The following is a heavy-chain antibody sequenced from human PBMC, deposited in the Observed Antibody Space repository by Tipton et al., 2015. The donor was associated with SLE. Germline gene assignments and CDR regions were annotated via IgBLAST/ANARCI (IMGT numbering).Heavy chain of an antibody. V-gene: IGHV4-59*02. CDR3: ARESFTNDFYYYMDV. CDR2: IQGRENT. CDR1: GVSVTNYY. Sequence: TLSLTCTVSGVSVTNYYWSWIRQPPGKRLEWIGFIQGRENTNYNPSLESRVTISVDTSKNQLSLQLTSVTAADTAIYYCARESFTNDFYYYMDVWGKGTTVTVSS. J-gene: IGHJ6*03. D-gene: IGHD2-8*01.